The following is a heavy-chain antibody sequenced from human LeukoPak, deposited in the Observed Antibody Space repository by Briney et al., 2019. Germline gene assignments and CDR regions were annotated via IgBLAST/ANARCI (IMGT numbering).Heavy chain of an antibody. J-gene: IGHJ4*02. CDR1: GYTFIDYW. CDR3: ARDSPHQRFDY. Sequence: ASVKVPCKASGYTFIDYWIHWVRQAPGQGLEWMGRIDLKTGDITSAQKFQGRVTMTRDTSISTTYMDLSGLGTDDTAVYYCARDSPHQRFDYWGQGTLVTVSS. CDR2: IDLKTGDI. V-gene: IGHV1-2*02.